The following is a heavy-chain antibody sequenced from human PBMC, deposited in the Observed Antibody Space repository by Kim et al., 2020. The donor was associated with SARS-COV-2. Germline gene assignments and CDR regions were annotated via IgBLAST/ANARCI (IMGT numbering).Heavy chain of an antibody. CDR2: IYYSGST. V-gene: IGHV4-59*01. CDR1: GGSISSYY. J-gene: IGHJ5*02. D-gene: IGHD5-18*01. CDR3: ARVVDTAIGIWFDP. Sequence: SETLSLTCTVSGGSISSYYWSWIRQPPGKGLEWIGYIYYSGSTNYNPSLKSRVTISVDTSKNQFSLKLSSVTAADTAVYYCARVVDTAIGIWFDPWGQGTLVTVSS.